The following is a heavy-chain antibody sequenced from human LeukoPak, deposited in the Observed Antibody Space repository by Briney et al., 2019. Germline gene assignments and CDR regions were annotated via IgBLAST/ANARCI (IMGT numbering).Heavy chain of an antibody. CDR2: ISYDGSNK. Sequence: PGGSLRLSCAASGFTFSSYGMHWVRQAPGKGLEWVAVISYDGSNKYYADSVKGRFTISRDNSKNTQYLQMNSLRAEDTAVYYCATIVVVTAIRGALDYWGQGTLVTVSS. J-gene: IGHJ4*02. CDR3: ATIVVVTAIRGALDY. V-gene: IGHV3-30*03. D-gene: IGHD2-21*02. CDR1: GFTFSSYG.